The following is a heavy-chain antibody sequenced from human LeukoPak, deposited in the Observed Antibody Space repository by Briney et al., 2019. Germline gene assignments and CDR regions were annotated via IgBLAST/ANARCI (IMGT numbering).Heavy chain of an antibody. V-gene: IGHV3-53*01. Sequence: PGGSLRLSCAASGFSVSSNYMSWVRQAPGKGLEWISVIYNDGITYYADSVKGRFTISRDNSKNTLYLQMNSLRAEDTAVYYCAKSGGTSARNFDWTWGQGILVTVSS. CDR1: GFSVSSNY. CDR3: AKSGGTSARNFDWT. J-gene: IGHJ4*02. CDR2: IYNDGIT. D-gene: IGHD3-9*01.